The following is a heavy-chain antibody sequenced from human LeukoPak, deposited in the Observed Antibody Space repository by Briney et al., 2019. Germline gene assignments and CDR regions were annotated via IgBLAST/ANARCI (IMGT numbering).Heavy chain of an antibody. Sequence: SETLSLTCAVSGGSISSSNWWSRVRQPPGKGLEWIGEIYHSGSANYNPSLKSRVTISVDKSKNQFSLRLSSVTAADTAVYYCASAGHDGIGYKVCWGQGTLVTVSS. D-gene: IGHD3-22*01. J-gene: IGHJ4*02. CDR1: GGSISSSNW. V-gene: IGHV4-4*02. CDR2: IYHSGSA. CDR3: ASAGHDGIGYKVC.